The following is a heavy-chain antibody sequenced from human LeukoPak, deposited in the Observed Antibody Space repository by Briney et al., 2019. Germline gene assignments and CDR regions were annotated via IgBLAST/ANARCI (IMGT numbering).Heavy chain of an antibody. V-gene: IGHV4-59*01. CDR3: ASRAVDTAMVPYYYGMDV. D-gene: IGHD5-18*01. J-gene: IGHJ6*02. CDR1: GGSISSYY. Sequence: SETLSLTCTVSGGSISSYYWSWIRQPPGKGLEWIGYMYYSGSTNYNPSLKSRVTISVDTSKNQFSLKLSSVTAADTAVYYCASRAVDTAMVPYYYGMDVWGQGTTVTVSS. CDR2: MYYSGST.